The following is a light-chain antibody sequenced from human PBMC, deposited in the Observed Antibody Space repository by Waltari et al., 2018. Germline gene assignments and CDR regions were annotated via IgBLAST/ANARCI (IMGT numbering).Light chain of an antibody. V-gene: IGKV1-5*03. CDR2: KAA. CDR1: QNINYW. Sequence: DIQMTQSPSTLSASVGDRVTITCRASQNINYWLAWYQQKPGKAPNLLIYKAASLESGVPSMFSGSGSGTEFTLPISSLQPGDFATYYCQQYNSFPWTFGQGTKVEIK. J-gene: IGKJ1*01. CDR3: QQYNSFPWT.